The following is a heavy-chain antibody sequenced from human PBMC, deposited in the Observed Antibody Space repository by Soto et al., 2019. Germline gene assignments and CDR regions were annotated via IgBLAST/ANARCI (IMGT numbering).Heavy chain of an antibody. CDR2: IWYDGSNK. CDR1: GFTFSSYG. V-gene: IGHV3-33*01. Sequence: AGSLTLSCAAYGFTFSSYGMHWVRQAPGKGLEWVAVIWYDGSNKYYADSVKGRFTISRDNSKNTLYLQMNSLRAEDTAVYYCARDRDYYYYGMDVWGQGPTVTVSS. CDR3: ARDRDYYYYGMDV. J-gene: IGHJ6*02.